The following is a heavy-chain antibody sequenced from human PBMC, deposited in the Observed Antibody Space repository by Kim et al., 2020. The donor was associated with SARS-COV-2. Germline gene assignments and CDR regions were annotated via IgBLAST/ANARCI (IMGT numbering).Heavy chain of an antibody. V-gene: IGHV3-23*01. Sequence: GGSLRLSCAASGFMFSKYAMSWVRQAPGKGLEWVSAITSGASIYYADSVKGRFTISRDNSKNTLYLQMNSLRAEDTAVYYCAKAPRLYSSGFDYWGQGTRVTVAS. CDR1: GFMFSKYA. J-gene: IGHJ4*02. CDR3: AKAPRLYSSGFDY. D-gene: IGHD6-19*01. CDR2: ITSGASI.